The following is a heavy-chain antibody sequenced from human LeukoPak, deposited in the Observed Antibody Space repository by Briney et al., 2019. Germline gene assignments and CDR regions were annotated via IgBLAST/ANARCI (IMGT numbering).Heavy chain of an antibody. Sequence: SETLSLTCTVSGGSISSYYWSWIRQPPEKGLEWIGYIYYSGSTNYNPSLKSRVTISVDTSKNQFSLKLSSVTAADTAVYYCARSEYYYDSSAFDYWGQGTLVTVSS. V-gene: IGHV4-59*01. CDR1: GGSISSYY. CDR3: ARSEYYYDSSAFDY. J-gene: IGHJ4*02. D-gene: IGHD3-22*01. CDR2: IYYSGST.